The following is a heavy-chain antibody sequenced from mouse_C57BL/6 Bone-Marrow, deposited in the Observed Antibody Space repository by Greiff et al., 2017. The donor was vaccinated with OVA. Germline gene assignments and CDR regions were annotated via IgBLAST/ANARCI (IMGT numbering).Heavy chain of an antibody. Sequence: VQLQQPGAELVKPGASVKMSCKASGYTFTSYWITWVKQRPGQGLEWIGDIYPGSGSTNYNEKFKSKATLTVDTSSSTAYMQLSSLTSEDSAVYYCAKEEFITTVVAYPSYAMDYWGQGTSVTVSS. CDR1: GYTFTSYW. J-gene: IGHJ4*01. CDR3: AKEEFITTVVAYPSYAMDY. CDR2: IYPGSGST. V-gene: IGHV1-55*01. D-gene: IGHD1-1*01.